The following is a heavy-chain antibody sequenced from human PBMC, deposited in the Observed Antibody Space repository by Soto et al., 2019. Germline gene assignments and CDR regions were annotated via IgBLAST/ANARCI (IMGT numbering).Heavy chain of an antibody. Sequence: GGPLSHSFAASGFTFSSCGMHWVRQAPGKELEWVAVIWYDGSNKYYADSVKGRFTISRDNSKHTLYLQMNSLRAEDTAVYFCARVFEPGYSYGFMNLDYWGQGTLVTVSS. CDR2: IWYDGSNK. V-gene: IGHV3-33*01. CDR1: GFTFSSCG. D-gene: IGHD5-18*01. J-gene: IGHJ4*02. CDR3: ARVFEPGYSYGFMNLDY.